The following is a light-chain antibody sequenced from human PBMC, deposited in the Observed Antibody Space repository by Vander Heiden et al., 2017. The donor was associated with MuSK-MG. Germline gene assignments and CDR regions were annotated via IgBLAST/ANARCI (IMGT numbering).Light chain of an antibody. J-gene: IGKJ4*01. CDR1: QGISSH. CDR3: RQYDKYALT. V-gene: IGKV1-16*02. Sequence: DIQMTQSPFSLSASVGDKVTITCRASQGISSHLAWFQQKPGEAPKPLIYFVSTLQSGVPSKFSGSGSGTDFTLTISSLQPEDSATYYCRQYDKYALTFGGGTKVEIK. CDR2: FVS.